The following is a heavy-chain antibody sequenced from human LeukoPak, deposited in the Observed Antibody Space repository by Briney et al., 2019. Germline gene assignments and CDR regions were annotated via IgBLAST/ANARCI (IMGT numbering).Heavy chain of an antibody. Sequence: GGSLRLSCAAYEFTFSTYTMHWVRQAPGKGLEWVAFISSDGSNTYNADSVRGRFTISRDNSKNTLYLQMNSLRTEDTAVYFCARDGGDYYFDSWGQGTLVTVSS. CDR3: ARDGGDYYFDS. V-gene: IGHV3-30*04. D-gene: IGHD3-16*01. J-gene: IGHJ4*02. CDR1: EFTFSTYT. CDR2: ISSDGSNT.